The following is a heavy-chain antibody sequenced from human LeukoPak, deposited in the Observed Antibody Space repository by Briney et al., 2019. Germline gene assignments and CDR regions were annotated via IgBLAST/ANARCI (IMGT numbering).Heavy chain of an antibody. J-gene: IGHJ3*02. CDR3: ARDWWLDGSGAFDI. CDR1: VYTFTSNY. CDR2: INPNNGGT. V-gene: IGHV1-2*02. D-gene: IGHD2-8*02. Sequence: SSVKVSCKASVYTFTSNYMHWVRQAPGQGLEWMGWINPNNGGTNFAQKFQGRVTMTRDTSVSTAYMELGSLTSDDTAVYYCARDWWLDGSGAFDIWGQGTMVTVSS.